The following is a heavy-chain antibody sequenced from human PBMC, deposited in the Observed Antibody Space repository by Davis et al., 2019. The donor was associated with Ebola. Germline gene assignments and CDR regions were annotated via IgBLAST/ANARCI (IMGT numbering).Heavy chain of an antibody. CDR1: GYSFTSYW. J-gene: IGHJ4*02. V-gene: IGHV5-10-1*01. Sequence: GGSLRLSCQGSGYSFTSYWISWVRQMPGKGLEWMGRIDPSDSYTNYSPSFQGHVTISADKSISTAYLQWSSLKASDTAMYYCARVGVRGVITHDYWGQGTLVTVSS. D-gene: IGHD3-10*01. CDR3: ARVGVRGVITHDY. CDR2: IDPSDSYT.